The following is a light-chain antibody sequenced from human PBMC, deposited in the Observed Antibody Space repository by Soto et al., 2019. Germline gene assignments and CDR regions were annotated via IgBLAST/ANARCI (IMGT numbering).Light chain of an antibody. Sequence: QSALTQPPSASGSPGQSVTISCTGTSSDIGAYNYVSWYQQYPGKAPKLIIYDVTERPSGVPDRFSGPKSGNTASLTVSGLRADDEAVYYCNSYAGGDSFDVIFGGGTKLTVL. CDR2: DVT. CDR3: NSYAGGDSFDVI. V-gene: IGLV2-8*01. CDR1: SSDIGAYNY. J-gene: IGLJ2*01.